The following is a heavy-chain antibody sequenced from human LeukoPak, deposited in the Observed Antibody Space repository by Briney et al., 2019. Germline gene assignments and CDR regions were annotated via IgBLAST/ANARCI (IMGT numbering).Heavy chain of an antibody. V-gene: IGHV3-30*18. CDR2: ISYDGSNK. CDR1: GFTFSSYG. D-gene: IGHD1-26*01. CDR3: AKDSGGSYFAY. J-gene: IGHJ4*02. Sequence: GGSLRPSCAASGFTFSSYGMHWVRQAPGKGLEWVAVISYDGSNKYYADSVKGRFTISRDNSKNTLYLQMNSLRAEDTAVYYCAKDSGGSYFAYWGQGTLVTVSS.